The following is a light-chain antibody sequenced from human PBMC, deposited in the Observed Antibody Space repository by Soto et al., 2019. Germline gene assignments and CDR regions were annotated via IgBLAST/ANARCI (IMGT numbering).Light chain of an antibody. CDR2: GAS. Sequence: EIVLTQSPGTLSLSPGERATLSCRASESVSNNYLAWYQQKLGQAPRLLIYGASSRATGIPDRFSGSGSGTDFTLTISRLEPEDFAVYYCKQYGSSRTFGQGTKVEI. V-gene: IGKV3-20*01. CDR1: ESVSNNY. CDR3: KQYGSSRT. J-gene: IGKJ1*01.